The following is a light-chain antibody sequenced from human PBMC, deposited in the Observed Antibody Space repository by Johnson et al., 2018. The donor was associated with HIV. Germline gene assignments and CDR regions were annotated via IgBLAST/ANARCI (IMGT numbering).Light chain of an antibody. CDR2: DNN. V-gene: IGLV1-51*01. CDR1: SSNIGNNY. Sequence: SVLTQPPSVSAAPGQKVTISCSGSSSNIGNNYVSWYQQLPGTAAKLLIYDNNKRPSGIPNRFSGSKSGTSATLGITGLQTGDAAYYYCGTWDSSLRACVFGSGAKVTVL. J-gene: IGLJ1*01. CDR3: GTWDSSLRACV.